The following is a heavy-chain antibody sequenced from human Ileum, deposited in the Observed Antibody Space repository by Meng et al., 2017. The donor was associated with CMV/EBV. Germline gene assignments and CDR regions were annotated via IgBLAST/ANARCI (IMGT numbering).Heavy chain of an antibody. CDR3: AKDFEGFNGIWDAFAM. D-gene: IGHD3-9*01. CDR1: TFTFRNYA. Sequence: GESLKISCAASTFTFRNYAMNWVRQAPGKGLEWVSSIGGDSKTYYTESVKGRFTSYRDNSKNTLYLQMNGLRVDDTAVYYRAKDFEGFNGIWDAFAMWGQGKMV. V-gene: IGHV3-23*01. CDR2: IGGDSKT. J-gene: IGHJ3*02.